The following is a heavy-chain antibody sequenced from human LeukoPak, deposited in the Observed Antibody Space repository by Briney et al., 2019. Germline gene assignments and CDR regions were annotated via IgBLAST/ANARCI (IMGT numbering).Heavy chain of an antibody. J-gene: IGHJ3*02. CDR3: ATYGSGYDAFDI. V-gene: IGHV4-30-2*01. CDR2: IYHSGST. CDR1: GGSISSGGYS. Sequence: SETLSLTCAVSGGSISSGGYSWSWIRQPPGKGLEWIGYIYHSGSTYYNLSLKSRVTISVDRSKNQFSLKPSSVTAADTAVYYCATYGSGYDAFDIWGQGTMVTVSS. D-gene: IGHD3-10*01.